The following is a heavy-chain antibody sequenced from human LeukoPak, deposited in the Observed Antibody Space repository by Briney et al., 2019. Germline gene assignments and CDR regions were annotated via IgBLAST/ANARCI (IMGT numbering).Heavy chain of an antibody. CDR2: ISAYNGNT. CDR1: GYTFTSYG. Sequence: ASVKVSCKASGYTFTSYGISWVRQAPGQGLEWMGWISAYNGNTNYAQKLQGRVTMTRDTSTSTVYMELSSLRSEDTAVYYCARIRITMVRGVISPTYYFDYWGQGTLVTVSS. D-gene: IGHD3-10*01. V-gene: IGHV1-18*01. CDR3: ARIRITMVRGVISPTYYFDY. J-gene: IGHJ4*02.